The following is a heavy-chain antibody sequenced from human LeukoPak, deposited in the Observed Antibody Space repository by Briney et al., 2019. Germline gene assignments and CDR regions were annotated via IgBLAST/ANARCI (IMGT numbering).Heavy chain of an antibody. J-gene: IGHJ4*02. CDR1: GFTFSSYW. V-gene: IGHV3-7*01. CDR2: IKEDGGEK. D-gene: IGHD2-2*01. CDR3: AGGPYCDGISCQSFFDY. Sequence: PGGSLRLSCAASGFTFSSYWITWVRQAPGKGLAWVANIKEDGGEKYYVDSVKGRFTISRDNAKKSVSLQMNSLRVEDTAVYYCAGGPYCDGISCQSFFDYWGQGALVTVSS.